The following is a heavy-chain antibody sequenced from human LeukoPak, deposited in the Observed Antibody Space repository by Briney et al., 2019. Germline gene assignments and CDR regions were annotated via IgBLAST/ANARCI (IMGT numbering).Heavy chain of an antibody. V-gene: IGHV1-69*13. Sequence: SVKVSCKASGGTFSSYAISWVRQAPGQGLEWMGGIIPIFGTANYAQKFQGRVTITADEFTSTAYMELSSLRSEDTAVYYCARVLRGEVGYCTNGVCYHNWFDPWGQGTLVTVSS. J-gene: IGHJ5*02. CDR3: ARVLRGEVGYCTNGVCYHNWFDP. CDR2: IIPIFGTA. D-gene: IGHD2-8*01. CDR1: GGTFSSYA.